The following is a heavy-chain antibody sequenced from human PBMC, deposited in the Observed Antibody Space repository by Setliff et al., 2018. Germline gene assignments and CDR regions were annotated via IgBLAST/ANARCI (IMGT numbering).Heavy chain of an antibody. J-gene: IGHJ4*02. D-gene: IGHD3-10*01. Sequence: SETLSLTCTVSGGSISSSSYQWGWVRQTPGKGLEWIGCIYYSGTAYYNPSLKSRVTISVDTSKNQFSLQVTSVTATDTAVYYCARHEFVGGYYGSVTYRHFDYWGQGILVTVSS. CDR1: GGSISSSSYQ. CDR2: IYYSGTA. CDR3: ARHEFVGGYYGSVTYRHFDY. V-gene: IGHV4-39*01.